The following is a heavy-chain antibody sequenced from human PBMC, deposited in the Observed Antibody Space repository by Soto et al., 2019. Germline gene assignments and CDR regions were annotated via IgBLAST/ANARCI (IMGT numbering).Heavy chain of an antibody. V-gene: IGHV1-18*01. CDR1: GYTFTSYG. Sequence: QVQLVQSGAEVKKPGASVKVSCKASGYTFTSYGISWVRQAPGQGLEWMGWISAYNGNTKYAQKLQGRVTMTTDTPTSTAYRELRRLRSDDTDVYYCARNSPPVDYWGQGTLVTVSS. CDR2: ISAYNGNT. CDR3: ARNSPPVDY. J-gene: IGHJ4*02.